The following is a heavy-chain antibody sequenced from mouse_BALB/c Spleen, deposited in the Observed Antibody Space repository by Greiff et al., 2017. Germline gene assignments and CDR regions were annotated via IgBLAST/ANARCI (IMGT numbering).Heavy chain of an antibody. V-gene: IGHV5-4*02. CDR3: AREGNLFAY. CDR2: ISDGGSYT. J-gene: IGHJ3*01. CDR1: GFTFSDYY. Sequence: EVQGVESGGGLVKPGGSLKLSCAASGFTFSDYYMYWVRQTPEKRLEWVATISDGGSYTYYPDSVKGRFTISRDNAKNNLYLQMSSLKSEDTAMYYCAREGNLFAYWGQGTLVTVSA.